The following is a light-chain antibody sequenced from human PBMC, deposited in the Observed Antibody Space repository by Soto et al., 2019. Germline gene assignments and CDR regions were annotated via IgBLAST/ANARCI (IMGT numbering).Light chain of an antibody. J-gene: IGKJ1*01. CDR2: KAS. CDR3: QHYNSYSEA. Sequence: DIQMTQSPSTLSGSVGDRVTITCRASQTISSWLAWYQQKPGKAPKLLIYKASTLKSGVPSRFSDSGSGTEFTLTISSLQPDDFATYYCQHYNSYSEAFGQGTKVEL. V-gene: IGKV1-5*03. CDR1: QTISSW.